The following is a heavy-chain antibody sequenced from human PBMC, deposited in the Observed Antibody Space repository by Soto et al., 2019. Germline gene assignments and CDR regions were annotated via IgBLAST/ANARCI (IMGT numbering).Heavy chain of an antibody. V-gene: IGHV3-33*01. CDR2: IWYDGSNK. J-gene: IGHJ4*02. CDR3: ARERQSGGYSKGLDY. D-gene: IGHD5-12*01. CDR1: GFTFSSYG. Sequence: QVQLVESGGGVVQPGRSLRLSCAASGFTFSSYGMHWVRQAPGKGLEWVAVIWYDGSNKYYADSVKGRFTISRDNSKNTLYLQMNSLRAEDTAVYYCARERQSGGYSKGLDYWGQGTLVTVSS.